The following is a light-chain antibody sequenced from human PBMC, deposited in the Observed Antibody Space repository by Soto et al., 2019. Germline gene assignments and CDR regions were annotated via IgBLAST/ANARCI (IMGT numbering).Light chain of an antibody. CDR3: QQYARTPPVT. CDR2: GAS. V-gene: IGKV3-20*01. CDR1: QSVSSSY. Sequence: EIVLTQSPGTLSLSPGERATLSCRASQSVSSSYLAWYQQKPGQAPRLLIYGASSRATGIPDRFSSSGSGTDFTLTISRLEPEDFAVYYCQQYARTPPVTFGQGTRLEIK. J-gene: IGKJ5*01.